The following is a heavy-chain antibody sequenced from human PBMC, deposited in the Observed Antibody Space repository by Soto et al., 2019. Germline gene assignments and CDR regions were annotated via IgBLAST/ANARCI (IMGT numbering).Heavy chain of an antibody. D-gene: IGHD3-9*01. Sequence: QVQLQQWGAGPLRPLETLSLTCGVSGGSFSGYYCAWIRQSPGKGLAWIGEINDRGSINYNPYLKSRVSISVDTSKSHYSLKLRSVTAADTAVYYCAREGHGIWTGPPWVWYFDLWGRGTLVTVSS. CDR2: INDRGSI. J-gene: IGHJ2*01. CDR1: GGSFSGYY. CDR3: AREGHGIWTGPPWVWYFDL. V-gene: IGHV4-34*01.